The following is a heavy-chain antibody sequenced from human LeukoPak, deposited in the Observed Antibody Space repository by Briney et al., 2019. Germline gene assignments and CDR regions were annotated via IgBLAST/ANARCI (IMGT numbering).Heavy chain of an antibody. D-gene: IGHD1-26*01. V-gene: IGHV3-23*01. Sequence: QTGGSLRLSCAASGLTFSNYAMSWVRQAPGKGLEWVSGITSGGSTNYADSVKGRFTISRDNSNNTLYLQMSSLRAEDTAVYYCAKDSGSHYFDYWGQGTLVTVSS. CDR2: ITSGGST. J-gene: IGHJ4*02. CDR3: AKDSGSHYFDY. CDR1: GLTFSNYA.